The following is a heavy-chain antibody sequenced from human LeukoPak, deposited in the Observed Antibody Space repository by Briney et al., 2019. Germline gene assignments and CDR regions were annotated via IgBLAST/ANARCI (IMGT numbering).Heavy chain of an antibody. CDR3: AKDSSFRSSGYYVY. D-gene: IGHD3-22*01. CDR1: GNYW. Sequence: GGSLRLSCEASGNYWMYWVRQAPEKGLVWVSHINSDGSWTSYADSVKGRFTISRDNSKNTLYLQMNSLRAEDTAVYYCAKDSSFRSSGYYVYWGQGTLVTVSS. CDR2: INSDGSWT. J-gene: IGHJ4*02. V-gene: IGHV3-74*01.